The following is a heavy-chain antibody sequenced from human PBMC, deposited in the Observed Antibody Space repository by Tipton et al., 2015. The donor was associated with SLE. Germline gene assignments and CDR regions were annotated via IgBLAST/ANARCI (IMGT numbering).Heavy chain of an antibody. CDR3: ARDGGILVAGRFDY. Sequence: TLSLTCSVSGGSISSSDWWSWVRQPPGKGLEWIGEFHHSGSTNYNPSLKSRATISVDKSKNQFSLKLSSVTAAATAVYYCARDGGILVAGRFDYWGQGTLVTVSS. CDR2: FHHSGST. D-gene: IGHD2-15*01. CDR1: GGSISSSDW. J-gene: IGHJ4*02. V-gene: IGHV4-4*02.